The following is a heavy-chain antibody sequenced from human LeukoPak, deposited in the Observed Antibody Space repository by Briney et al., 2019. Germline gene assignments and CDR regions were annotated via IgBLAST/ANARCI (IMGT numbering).Heavy chain of an antibody. CDR1: GYTFTSYD. D-gene: IGHD3-3*01. Sequence: ASVKVSCKASGYTFTSYDINWVRQATGQGLEWMGWMKPNSGNTGYAQKIQGRVTMTRNTSISTAYMELSSLRSEDTAVYYCARGAIWSGYWDYWGQGTLVTVSS. J-gene: IGHJ4*02. CDR2: MKPNSGNT. V-gene: IGHV1-8*01. CDR3: ARGAIWSGYWDY.